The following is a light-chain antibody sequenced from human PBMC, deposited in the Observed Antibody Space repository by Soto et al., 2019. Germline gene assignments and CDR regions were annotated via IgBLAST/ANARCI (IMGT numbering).Light chain of an antibody. CDR3: QQYGSSPST. V-gene: IGKV3-20*01. CDR1: QSVSSSY. Sequence: EIVLTQSPGTLSLSPGERATLSCRASQSVSSSYLAWYQQKPGQAPRLLIYGASSRATGIPGRFSGSGSGTDFTLTISRLEPEDFAVYYCQQYGSSPSTFGGGTKVDIK. CDR2: GAS. J-gene: IGKJ4*01.